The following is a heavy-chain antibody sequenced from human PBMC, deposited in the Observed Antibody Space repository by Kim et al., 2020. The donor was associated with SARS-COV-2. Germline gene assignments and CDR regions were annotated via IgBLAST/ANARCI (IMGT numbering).Heavy chain of an antibody. V-gene: IGHV3-23*01. Sequence: GGSLRLSCAASGFTFSSFAMSWVRQAPGKGLEWVSSISDSGDNTHYAESVKGRFTISRDNSKNTLYLQMNSLRAEDTAVYYCAKDFGYCSSNICYPPYGMDVWGQGTTVTVSS. CDR3: AKDFGYCSSNICYPPYGMDV. CDR2: ISDSGDNT. D-gene: IGHD2-2*03. CDR1: GFTFSSFA. J-gene: IGHJ6*02.